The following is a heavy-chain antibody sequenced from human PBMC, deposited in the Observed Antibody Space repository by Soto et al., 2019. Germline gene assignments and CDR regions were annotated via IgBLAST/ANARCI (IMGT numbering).Heavy chain of an antibody. D-gene: IGHD3-10*01. CDR3: ARDATYGSGSYYYYYGMDV. J-gene: IGHJ6*02. CDR1: GGSISSYY. V-gene: IGHV4-59*12. Sequence: QVQLQESGPGLVKPSETLSLTCTVSGGSISSYYWSWIRQPPGKGLEWIGYIYYSGSTNYNPSLKSRVTISVDTSKNQFSLKLSSVTAADTAVYYCARDATYGSGSYYYYYGMDVWGQGTTVTVSS. CDR2: IYYSGST.